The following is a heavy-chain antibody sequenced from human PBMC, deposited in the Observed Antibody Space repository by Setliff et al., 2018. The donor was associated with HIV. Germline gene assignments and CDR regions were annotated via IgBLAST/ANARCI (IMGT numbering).Heavy chain of an antibody. CDR1: AFTSSSHA. J-gene: IGHJ4*02. CDR3: ATLTSPRDY. Sequence: GGSLRLSCDASAFTSSSHAMSWVRQAPGKGLQWVSSITGSGDHTFYTDAVKGRFTISRENSRKTLYLQMNSLRVEDTAVYYCATLTSPRDYWGQGTLVTV. CDR2: ITGSGDHT. D-gene: IGHD3-10*01. V-gene: IGHV3-23*01.